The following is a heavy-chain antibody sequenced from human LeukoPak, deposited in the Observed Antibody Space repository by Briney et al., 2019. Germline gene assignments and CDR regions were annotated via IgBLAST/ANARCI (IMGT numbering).Heavy chain of an antibody. CDR2: AHHSGSS. CDR3: ARLNKLASNYHMDV. CDR1: GGSISSYY. V-gene: IGHV4-59*08. Sequence: PSETLSPTCTVSGGSISSYYWSWIRQPPGKGLEWIGYAHHSGSSSYNPSLKSRVTMSVDTSKSQFSLMLSSVTAADTAIYYCARLNKLASNYHMDVWGKGTTVTVSS. D-gene: IGHD1/OR15-1a*01. J-gene: IGHJ6*03.